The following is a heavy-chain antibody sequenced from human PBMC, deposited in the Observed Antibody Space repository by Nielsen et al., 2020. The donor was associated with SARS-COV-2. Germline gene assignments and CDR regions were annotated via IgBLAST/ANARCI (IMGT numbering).Heavy chain of an antibody. CDR1: GFTFSSYW. D-gene: IGHD1-26*01. V-gene: IGHV3-74*01. J-gene: IGHJ6*02. CDR2: INSDGSST. CDR3: ARDGGIVASYGMDV. Sequence: GESLKISCAASGFTFSSYWMHWVRQAPGKGLVWVSRINSDGSSTSYADSVKGRFTISRDNAKNTLYLQMNSLRAEDTAVYYCARDGGIVASYGMDVWGQGTTVTVSS.